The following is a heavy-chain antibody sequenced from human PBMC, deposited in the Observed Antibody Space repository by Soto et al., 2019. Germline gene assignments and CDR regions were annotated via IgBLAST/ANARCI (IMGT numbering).Heavy chain of an antibody. V-gene: IGHV4-30-4*01. CDR3: PRDSGSFRTHN. CDR2: IYYSGST. Sequence: SETLSLTCTVSGGSISSGDYYWSWIRQPPGKGLEWIGNIYYSGSTYYNPSLKSRVTISVDTSKNQFSLKLNSVTAADAAVYYCPRDSGSFRTHNWAPGTLVTVSS. CDR1: GGSISSGDYY. J-gene: IGHJ1*01. D-gene: IGHD1-26*01.